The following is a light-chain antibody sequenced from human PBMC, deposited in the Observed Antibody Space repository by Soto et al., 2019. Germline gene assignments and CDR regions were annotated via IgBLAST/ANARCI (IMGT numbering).Light chain of an antibody. Sequence: QSVLTQPPSASGTPGQRVTISCSGSSSNIGSNYVYWYQQLPGTAPKLPIYRNNQRPSGVPDRFSGSKSGTSASLAISGLRSEDEADYYCAAWDDSLIYVFGTGTKLTVL. V-gene: IGLV1-47*01. CDR1: SSNIGSNY. CDR3: AAWDDSLIYV. J-gene: IGLJ1*01. CDR2: RNN.